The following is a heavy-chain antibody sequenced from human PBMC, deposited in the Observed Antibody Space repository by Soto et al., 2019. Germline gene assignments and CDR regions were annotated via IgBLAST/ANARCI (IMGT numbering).Heavy chain of an antibody. CDR1: GYTFTSYG. J-gene: IGHJ5*02. CDR3: ARDREAHYYGSGSYYNRVSWFDP. D-gene: IGHD3-10*01. Sequence: ASVKVSCKASGYTFTSYGISWVRQAPGQGLEWMGWISAYNGNTNYAQKLQGRVTMTTDTSTSTAYMELRSLRSDDTAVYYCARDREAHYYGSGSYYNRVSWFDPWGQGTLVTGSS. CDR2: ISAYNGNT. V-gene: IGHV1-18*01.